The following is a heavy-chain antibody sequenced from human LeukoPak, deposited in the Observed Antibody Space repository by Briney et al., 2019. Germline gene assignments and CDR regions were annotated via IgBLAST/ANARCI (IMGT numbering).Heavy chain of an antibody. Sequence: PGRSLRLSCAASGFTFSSYGMHWVRQAPGKGLEWVADIWFDGKNEHFADSVKGRFTISRDNSKNTMYLQINSLGAGDTAVYYCARDRHCANGVCHSPPGMDVWGQGTTVTVSS. CDR1: GFTFSSYG. V-gene: IGHV3-33*01. J-gene: IGHJ6*02. CDR3: ARDRHCANGVCHSPPGMDV. CDR2: IWFDGKNE. D-gene: IGHD2-8*01.